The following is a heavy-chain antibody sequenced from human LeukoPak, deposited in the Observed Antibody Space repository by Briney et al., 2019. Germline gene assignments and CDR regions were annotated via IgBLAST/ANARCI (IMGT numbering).Heavy chain of an antibody. J-gene: IGHJ5*02. V-gene: IGHV5-51*01. CDR3: ARRLDRIYGDYAKYNWFDP. CDR1: GYSFTSYR. Sequence: GESLQISCQGSGYSFTSYRIGWVRQMPGKGLEWMGIIYPGDSDTRYSPSFQGQVTISADKSISTAYLQWSSLKASDTAMYYCARRLDRIYGDYAKYNWFDPWGQGTLVTVSS. D-gene: IGHD4-17*01. CDR2: IYPGDSDT.